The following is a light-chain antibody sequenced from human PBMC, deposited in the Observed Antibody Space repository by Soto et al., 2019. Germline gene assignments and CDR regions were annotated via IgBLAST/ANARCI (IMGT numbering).Light chain of an antibody. V-gene: IGKV4-1*01. CDR1: QSILYSSNNKNY. CDR3: QQYFTTSWT. Sequence: IVMTQSPDSLAVSLGERATINCKSSQSILYSSNNKNYLAWFQQRPGQPPRLLLYWASTRESGVPDRFSGSGSGTDFTLTISSLQAEDAAVYYCQQYFTTSWTFGQGTKGEIK. CDR2: WAS. J-gene: IGKJ1*01.